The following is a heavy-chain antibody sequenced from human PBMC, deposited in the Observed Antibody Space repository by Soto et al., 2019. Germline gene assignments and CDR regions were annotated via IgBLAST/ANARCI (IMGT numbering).Heavy chain of an antibody. CDR2: IYSSGST. V-gene: IGHV4-59*01. Sequence: KTSETLSLTCSVSGGSMNTYYWSWIRQPPGKGLEWIGYIYSSGSTNYKLSLKSRVVFSVDTSKNQFSLKLSSVTAADTAVYYCARGSGNPFDYWGQGTLVTVSS. J-gene: IGHJ4*02. D-gene: IGHD2-15*01. CDR1: GGSMNTYY. CDR3: ARGSGNPFDY.